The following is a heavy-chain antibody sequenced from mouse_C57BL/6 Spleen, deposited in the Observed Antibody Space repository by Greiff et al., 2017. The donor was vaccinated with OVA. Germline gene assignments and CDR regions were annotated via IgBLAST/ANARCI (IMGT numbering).Heavy chain of an antibody. CDR2: IFPGSGST. Sequence: VKLMESGPELVKPGASVKISCKASGYTFTDYYINWVKQRPGQGLEWIGWIFPGSGSTYYNEKFKGKATLTVDKSSSTAYMLLSSLTSEDSAVYFCARDMTTVVAPFAYWGQGTLVTVSA. D-gene: IGHD1-1*01. V-gene: IGHV1-75*01. CDR1: GYTFTDYY. J-gene: IGHJ3*01. CDR3: ARDMTTVVAPFAY.